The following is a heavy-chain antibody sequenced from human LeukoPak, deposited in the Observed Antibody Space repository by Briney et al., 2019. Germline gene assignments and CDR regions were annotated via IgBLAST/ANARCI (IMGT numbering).Heavy chain of an antibody. CDR2: ISSSSGTI. CDR1: GFTFSSYS. J-gene: IGHJ4*02. V-gene: IGHV3-48*01. Sequence: PGGSLRISCAASGFTFSSYSMNWVRQAPGKGLEWVSYISSSSGTIYHADSVKGRFTISRDNAKNSLYLQMNSLRAEDTAVYYCARGYKFGWFGELGGGQGTLVTVSS. D-gene: IGHD3-10*01. CDR3: ARGYKFGWFGELG.